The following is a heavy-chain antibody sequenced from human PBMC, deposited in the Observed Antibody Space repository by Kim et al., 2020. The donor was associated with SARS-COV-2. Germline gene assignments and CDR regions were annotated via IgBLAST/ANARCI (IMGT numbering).Heavy chain of an antibody. J-gene: IGHJ3*02. CDR1: GGSFSGYY. D-gene: IGHD2-2*02. CDR2: INHSGST. CDR3: ARGLWFPIRDAFDI. V-gene: IGHV4-34*01. Sequence: SETLSLTCAVYGGSFSGYYWSWIRQPPGKGLEWIGEINHSGSTNYNPSLKSRVTISVDTSKNQFSLKLSSVTAADTAVYYCARGLWFPIRDAFDIWGQGTMVTVSS.